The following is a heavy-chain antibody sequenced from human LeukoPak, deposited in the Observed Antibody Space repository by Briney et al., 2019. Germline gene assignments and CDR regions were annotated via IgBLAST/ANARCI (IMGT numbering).Heavy chain of an antibody. CDR3: AKSLYPDAFDI. Sequence: GGSLRLSCAASGFTFRSHDMHWVRQAPGKGLEWATFVRFDGSDKNYADSVKGRFTISRDNSKNTLSLQMISLRAEDTAVYYCAKSLYPDAFDIWGQGTMVTVS. CDR1: GFTFRSHD. V-gene: IGHV3-30*02. J-gene: IGHJ3*02. CDR2: VRFDGSDK. D-gene: IGHD2-8*01.